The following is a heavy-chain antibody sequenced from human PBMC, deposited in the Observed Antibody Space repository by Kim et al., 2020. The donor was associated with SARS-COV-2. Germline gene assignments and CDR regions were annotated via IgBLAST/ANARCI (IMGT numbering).Heavy chain of an antibody. CDR1: GFTFSSYE. D-gene: IGHD3-3*01. J-gene: IGHJ6*02. CDR3: ARDLTFGVELYYYYGMDV. Sequence: GGSLRLSCAASGFTFSSYEMNWVRQAPGKGLEWVSYISSSGSTIYYADSVKGRFTISRDNAKNSLYLQMNSLRAEDTAVYYCARDLTFGVELYYYYGMDVWGQGTTVTVSS. CDR2: ISSSGSTI. V-gene: IGHV3-48*03.